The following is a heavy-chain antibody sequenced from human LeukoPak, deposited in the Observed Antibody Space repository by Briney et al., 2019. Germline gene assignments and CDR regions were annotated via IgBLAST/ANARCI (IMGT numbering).Heavy chain of an antibody. J-gene: IGHJ3*01. CDR3: AREETGAFDL. CDR1: GFTFSSFW. D-gene: IGHD3-9*01. V-gene: IGHV3-74*01. CDR2: INSDGSTI. Sequence: GGSLRLSCAASGFTFSSFWMHWVRQAPGKGLVWVSRINSDGSTITYADSVKGRFTISRDNARSTLYLQMNSLRAEDTAMYYCAREETGAFDLWGLGTMVTVSS.